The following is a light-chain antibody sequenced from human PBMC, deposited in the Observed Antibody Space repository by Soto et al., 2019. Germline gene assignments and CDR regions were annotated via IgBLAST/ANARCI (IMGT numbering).Light chain of an antibody. CDR2: RDN. CDR3: AAWDDSLIGIWV. Sequence: QSVLTQPPSASGTPGQRVTISCSGSNSNIGRNAVNWYQQLPGTAPRLLISRDNRRPSGVPDRFSASKSGTSASLAISGLQSDDEADYYCAAWDDSLIGIWVFGGGTKLTVL. CDR1: NSNIGRNA. V-gene: IGLV1-44*01. J-gene: IGLJ3*02.